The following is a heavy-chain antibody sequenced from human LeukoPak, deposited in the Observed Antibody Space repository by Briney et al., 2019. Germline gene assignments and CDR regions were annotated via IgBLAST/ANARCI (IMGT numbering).Heavy chain of an antibody. V-gene: IGHV3-21*04. Sequence: GGSLRLSCAASGFTFSSYDMNWVRQAPGKGLEWVSSISSSSSYIYYADSVKGRFTISRDNAKNSLYLQVSSLRAEDTAVYYCARDGGIVGAPRAFDIWGQGTMVTVSS. CDR1: GFTFSSYD. J-gene: IGHJ3*02. CDR2: ISSSSSYI. CDR3: ARDGGIVGAPRAFDI. D-gene: IGHD1-26*01.